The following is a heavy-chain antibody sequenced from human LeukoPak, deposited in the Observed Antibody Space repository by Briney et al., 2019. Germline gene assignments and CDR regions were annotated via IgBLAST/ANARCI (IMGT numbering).Heavy chain of an antibody. CDR3: ARHSSGTPSLFDY. CDR2: INHSGST. J-gene: IGHJ4*02. Sequence: SETLSLTCAVYGGSFSGYYWSWIRQPPGKGLEWIGEINHSGSTNYNPSLKSRVTISVDTSKNQFSLKLSSVTAADTAVYYCARHSSGTPSLFDYWGQGTLVTVSS. V-gene: IGHV4-34*01. D-gene: IGHD3-10*01. CDR1: GGSFSGYY.